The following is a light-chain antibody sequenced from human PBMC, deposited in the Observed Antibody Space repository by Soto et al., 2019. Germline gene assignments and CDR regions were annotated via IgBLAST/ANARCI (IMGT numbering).Light chain of an antibody. V-gene: IGLV2-14*01. Sequence: QSVLTQPASVSGSPGQSITISCTGTSSDVGGYNYVSWYQQHPGKAPKLMIYDVSNRPSGVSNSFSGSKSGNTASLTISWLQAEDEADYYCSSYTSSSTLEVFGTGTKLTVL. J-gene: IGLJ1*01. CDR2: DVS. CDR1: SSDVGGYNY. CDR3: SSYTSSSTLEV.